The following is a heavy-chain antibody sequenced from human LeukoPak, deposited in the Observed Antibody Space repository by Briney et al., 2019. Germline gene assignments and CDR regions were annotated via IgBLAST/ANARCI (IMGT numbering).Heavy chain of an antibody. CDR2: ISSNGGST. V-gene: IGHV3-64D*06. D-gene: IGHD5-18*01. CDR1: GFTFCSYA. J-gene: IGHJ4*02. CDR3: VKDAGGYSYGYPFDY. Sequence: PGGSLRLSCSASGFTFCSYAMHWVRQAPGKGLEYVSAISSNGGSTYYADSVKGRFTISRDNSKNTLYLQMSSLRAEDTAVYYCVKDAGGYSYGYPFDYWGQGTLVTVSS.